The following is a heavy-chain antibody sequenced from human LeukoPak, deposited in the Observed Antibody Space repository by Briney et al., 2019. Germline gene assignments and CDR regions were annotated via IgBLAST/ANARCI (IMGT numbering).Heavy chain of an antibody. V-gene: IGHV3-15*01. CDR2: IKSKTDGGTT. D-gene: IGHD4-11*01. CDR1: GLTVSSNC. CDR3: TIETV. Sequence: PGGPLRLSCAASGLTVSSNCMSWVRQAPGKGLEWVGRIKSKTDGGTTDYNEPVKGRFTISRDDSKNTLYLQMSSLRTEDTAVYYCTIETVWGQGTLVTVSS. J-gene: IGHJ4*02.